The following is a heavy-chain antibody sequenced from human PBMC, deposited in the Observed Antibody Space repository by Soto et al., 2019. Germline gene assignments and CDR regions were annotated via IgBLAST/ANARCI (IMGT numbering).Heavy chain of an antibody. J-gene: IGHJ4*02. D-gene: IGHD2-15*01. CDR3: ARGYCRGGSCIDY. V-gene: IGHV4-59*12. Sequence: SETLSLSCTVSGDSIRGFFLSWIRQPPGKGLEWIGYVDYTGSTNYNPSFKSRVTISGDASKRQFSLKLNSLTATDTAVYYCARGYCRGGSCIDYWGPATLVSVSS. CDR2: VDYTGST. CDR1: GDSIRGFF.